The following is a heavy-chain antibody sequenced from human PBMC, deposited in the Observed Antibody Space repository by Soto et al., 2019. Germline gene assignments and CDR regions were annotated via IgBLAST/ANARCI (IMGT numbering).Heavy chain of an antibody. CDR1: GGSISTYY. Sequence: SETLSLTCTVSGGSISTYYWSWIRQPPGKGLEWIGYIYDSGSPSYNPSLKSRVTISVDTSKNQLSLKLSSVTAADAAVYYCARGRQAIFGVVASPQPFDSWGQGTLVTVS. CDR2: IYDSGSP. J-gene: IGHJ4*02. CDR3: ARGRQAIFGVVASPQPFDS. D-gene: IGHD3-3*01. V-gene: IGHV4-59*01.